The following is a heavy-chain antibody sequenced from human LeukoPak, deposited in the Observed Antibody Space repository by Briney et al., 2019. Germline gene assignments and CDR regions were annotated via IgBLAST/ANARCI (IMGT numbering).Heavy chain of an antibody. CDR2: INHSGGT. Sequence: SETLSLTCEVYGGSFSDYYWSWIRQPPGKGLEWIGEINHSGGTSYNPSLKSRVTMSVDTSKNQFSVKLTSVTAADTAVYYCARAKGSYGKVFDCWGQGTLVTVSS. CDR3: ARAKGSYGKVFDC. CDR1: GGSFSDYY. J-gene: IGHJ5*01. V-gene: IGHV4-34*01. D-gene: IGHD5-18*01.